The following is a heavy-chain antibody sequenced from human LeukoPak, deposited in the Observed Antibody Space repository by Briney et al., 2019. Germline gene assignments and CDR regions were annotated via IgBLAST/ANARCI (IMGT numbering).Heavy chain of an antibody. CDR3: ARLYDFWSGYWGYYGMDV. V-gene: IGHV1-3*01. J-gene: IGHJ6*02. CDR1: GYTFTSYA. D-gene: IGHD3-3*01. CDR2: INAGNGNT. Sequence: ASVNVSCKASGYTFTSYAMHWVRQAPGQRLEWMGWINAGNGNTKYSQKFQGRVTITRDTSASTAYMELSSLRSEDTAVYYCARLYDFWSGYWGYYGMDVWGQGTTVTVSS.